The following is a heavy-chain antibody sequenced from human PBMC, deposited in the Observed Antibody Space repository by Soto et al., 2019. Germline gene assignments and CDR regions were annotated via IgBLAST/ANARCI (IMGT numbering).Heavy chain of an antibody. D-gene: IGHD3-10*01. Sequence: QVQLVESGGGVVQPGRSLRLSCTASGFIFSNYVMYWVRQAPGKGLEWVAFMSYDGTTKSYADSVKGRFTISRDNSQNTLYLQMHSLRPEDTCVYYCAREVWSRYFDYWGQGSLVTVSS. CDR3: AREVWSRYFDY. J-gene: IGHJ4*02. CDR1: GFIFSNYV. CDR2: MSYDGTTK. V-gene: IGHV3-30-3*01.